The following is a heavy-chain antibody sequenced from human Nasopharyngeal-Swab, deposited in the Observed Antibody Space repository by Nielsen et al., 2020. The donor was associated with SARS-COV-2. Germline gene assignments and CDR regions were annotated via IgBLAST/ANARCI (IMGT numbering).Heavy chain of an antibody. D-gene: IGHD3-3*01. Sequence: GGSLRLSCAASGFTFSSYSMNWVSQAPGKGLEWVSSISSSSSYIYYADSVKGRFTISRDNAKNSLYLQMNSLRAEDTAVYYCARSGELRFLEWLNTRPDYWGQGTPVTVSS. CDR1: GFTFSSYS. J-gene: IGHJ4*02. CDR3: ARSGELRFLEWLNTRPDY. V-gene: IGHV3-21*01. CDR2: ISSSSSYI.